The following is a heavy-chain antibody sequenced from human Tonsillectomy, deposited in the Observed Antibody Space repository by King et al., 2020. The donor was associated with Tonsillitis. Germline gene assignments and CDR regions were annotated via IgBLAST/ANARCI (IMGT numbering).Heavy chain of an antibody. J-gene: IGHJ3*02. CDR3: AQRGTTYYDYVWGNLDGDDDAFDI. CDR2: IYWNDDK. D-gene: IGHD3-16*01. V-gene: IGHV2-5*01. Sequence: LTLKESGPTLVKPTQTLTLTCTFSGFSLSTSGVGVGWIRQPPGKALEWLALIYWNDDKRYSPSLKSRLTITKDTSKNQVVLTMTNMDPVDTATYYCAQRGTTYYDYVWGNLDGDDDAFDIWGQGTMVTVSS. CDR1: GFSLSTSGVG.